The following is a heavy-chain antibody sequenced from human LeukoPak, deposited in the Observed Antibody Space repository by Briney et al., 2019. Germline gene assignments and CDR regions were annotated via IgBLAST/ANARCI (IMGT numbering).Heavy chain of an antibody. Sequence: PSETLSLTCTVSGGSISSGGYYWSWIRQPPGKGLEWIGYIYHSGSTYYNPSLKSRVTISVDRSKNQFSLKLSSVTAADTAVYYCARPADYSNYGLDYWGQGTLVTVSS. D-gene: IGHD4-11*01. J-gene: IGHJ4*02. CDR3: ARPADYSNYGLDY. CDR1: GGSISSGGYY. CDR2: IYHSGST. V-gene: IGHV4-30-2*01.